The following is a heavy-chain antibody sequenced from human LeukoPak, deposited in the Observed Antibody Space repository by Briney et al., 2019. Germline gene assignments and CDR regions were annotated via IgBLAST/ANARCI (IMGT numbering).Heavy chain of an antibody. Sequence: SETLSLTCTVSGGSISSGGNYWSWIRQPPGKGLEWIGYIYHSGSTYYNPSLKSRVTISVDRSKNQFSLKLSSVTAADTAVYYCARMAPPDIVVVPAAIADYWGQGTLVTVSS. V-gene: IGHV4-30-2*01. CDR3: ARMAPPDIVVVPAAIADY. CDR2: IYHSGST. J-gene: IGHJ4*02. CDR1: GGSISSGGNY. D-gene: IGHD2-2*01.